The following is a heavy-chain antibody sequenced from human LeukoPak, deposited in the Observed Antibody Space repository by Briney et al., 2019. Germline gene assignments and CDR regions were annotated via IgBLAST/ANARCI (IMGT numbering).Heavy chain of an antibody. CDR1: GFTFSSYA. Sequence: GGSLRLSCAASGFTFSSYAMSWVRQAPGKGLEWVSAISGSGGSTYYADSVKGRFTISRDNSKNTLYLQMNSLRAEDTAVYYCAKDEDSSGNYHTETPFDYWGQGTLVTVSS. V-gene: IGHV3-23*01. CDR3: AKDEDSSGNYHTETPFDY. J-gene: IGHJ4*02. D-gene: IGHD3-22*01. CDR2: ISGSGGST.